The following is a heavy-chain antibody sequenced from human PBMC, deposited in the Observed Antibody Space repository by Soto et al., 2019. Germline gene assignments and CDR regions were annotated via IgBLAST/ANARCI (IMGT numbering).Heavy chain of an antibody. Sequence: EVQLLESGGGLVQPGESLRLSCAASGFTFSSYAMSWARQAPGKGLEWVSSIGVSSDAYYADSVKGRVTISRDNSRNTLYLQMNSLRAEDTALYYCAKNYFFDSWGQGTLVTVSS. V-gene: IGHV3-23*01. CDR1: GFTFSSYA. CDR3: AKNYFFDS. J-gene: IGHJ4*02. CDR2: IGVSSDA.